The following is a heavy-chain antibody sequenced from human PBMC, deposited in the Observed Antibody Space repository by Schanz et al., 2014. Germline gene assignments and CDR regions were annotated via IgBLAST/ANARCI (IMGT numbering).Heavy chain of an antibody. D-gene: IGHD3-9*01. CDR1: GFTFNSYA. CDR3: AKQIHYDILTVTRN. J-gene: IGHJ4*02. V-gene: IGHV3-23*04. CDR2: ISHSGGST. Sequence: VQLVESGGGVVQPGRSLRLSCAAYGFTFNSYAMTWVRQAPGKGLEWVSSISHSGGSTYYADSVKGRFTISRDNSKNTLYLQMNSLRAEDTAVYYCAKQIHYDILTVTRNWGQGTLVTVSS.